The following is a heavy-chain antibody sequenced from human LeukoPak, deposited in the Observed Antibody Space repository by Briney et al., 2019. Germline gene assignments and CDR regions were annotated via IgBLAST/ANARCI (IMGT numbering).Heavy chain of an antibody. CDR2: ISYDGSNR. J-gene: IGHJ4*02. D-gene: IGHD6-13*01. Sequence: PGRSLRLACAASGFTFSSYGMHWVRQAPGKGLEWVAVISYDGSNRYYADSVKGRFTISGDNSKNTLYLQMNSLRAEDTAVYYCAKDKVPAAAGSCMDYWGQGTLVTVSS. V-gene: IGHV3-30*18. CDR3: AKDKVPAAAGSCMDY. CDR1: GFTFSSYG.